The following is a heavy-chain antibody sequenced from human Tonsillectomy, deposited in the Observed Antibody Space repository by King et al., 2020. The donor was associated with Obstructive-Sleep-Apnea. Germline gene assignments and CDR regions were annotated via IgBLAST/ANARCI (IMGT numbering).Heavy chain of an antibody. Sequence: VQLVESGGGVVQPGRSLRLSCAASGFTFSNYAVHWVRQAPGKGLEWVAVISYEGSNKYYADSVKGRFTISRDNSKNTLYLQMNNLRTEDTAVYYCASDFYGSETIFDYWGQGTLVTVSS. J-gene: IGHJ4*02. CDR2: ISYEGSNK. CDR3: ASDFYGSETIFDY. D-gene: IGHD3-10*01. CDR1: GFTFSNYA. V-gene: IGHV3-30*04.